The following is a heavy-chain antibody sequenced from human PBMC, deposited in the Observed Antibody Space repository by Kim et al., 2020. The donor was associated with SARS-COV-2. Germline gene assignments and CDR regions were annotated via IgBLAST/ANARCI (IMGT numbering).Heavy chain of an antibody. CDR3: ARLRGSSGYSAESYNWFDP. CDR2: IIPILGIA. Sequence: SVKVSCKASGGTFSSYAISWVRQAPGQGLEWMGRIIPILGIANYAQKFQGRVTITADKSTSTAYMELSSLRSEDTAVYYCARLRGSSGYSAESYNWFDPWGQGTLVTVSS. CDR1: GGTFSSYA. J-gene: IGHJ5*02. V-gene: IGHV1-69*04. D-gene: IGHD3-22*01.